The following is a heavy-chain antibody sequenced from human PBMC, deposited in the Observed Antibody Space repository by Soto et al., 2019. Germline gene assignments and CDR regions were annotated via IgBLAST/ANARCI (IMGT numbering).Heavy chain of an antibody. J-gene: IGHJ4*02. Sequence: QVQLVQSGAEVKKPGASVKVSCKASGYTFTNYDISWVRQATGQGLEWMGWMNPNSGNTGYAQKFQGSVSMTRNTSISTAYMELSSLRSEDTAVYYCTRVPRGIFKSSACFGFWGQGTLVTVSS. D-gene: IGHD3-3*01. CDR3: TRVPRGIFKSSACFGF. CDR1: GYTFTNYD. V-gene: IGHV1-8*01. CDR2: MNPNSGNT.